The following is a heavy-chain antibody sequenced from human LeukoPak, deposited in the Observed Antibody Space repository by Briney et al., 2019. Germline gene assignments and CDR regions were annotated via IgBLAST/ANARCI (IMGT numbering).Heavy chain of an antibody. CDR1: GGSFSGYY. J-gene: IGHJ4*02. D-gene: IGHD3-10*01. V-gene: IGHV4-34*01. Sequence: PSETLSLTCAVYGGSFSGYYWSWIRQPPGKGLEWIGEINHSGSTNYNPSLKSRVTISVDTSKNQFSLKLSSVTAADTAVYYCARGDYGSGSYFLREVLTFDSWGQGTLVTVSS. CDR2: INHSGST. CDR3: ARGDYGSGSYFLREVLTFDS.